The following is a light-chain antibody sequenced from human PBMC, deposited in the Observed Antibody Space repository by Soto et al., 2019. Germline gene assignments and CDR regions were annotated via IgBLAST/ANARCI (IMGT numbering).Light chain of an antibody. V-gene: IGKV3-11*01. CDR1: QSVSSY. Sequence: IVLRQSPATLSLSPGERATLSCRASQSVSSYLAWYQQKPGQAPRLLIYDASNRATGIPARFSGSGSGADYTLTISRLEPEDSAMYYCQQYGYSFWTFGQGTKVDIK. CDR2: DAS. J-gene: IGKJ1*01. CDR3: QQYGYSFWT.